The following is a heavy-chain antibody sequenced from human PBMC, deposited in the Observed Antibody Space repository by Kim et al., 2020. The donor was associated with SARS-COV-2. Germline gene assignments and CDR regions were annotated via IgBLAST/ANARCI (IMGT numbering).Heavy chain of an antibody. Sequence: GGSLRLSCAASGFTFNSYAMHWVRQAPGKGLEYVSAISSNGGSTYYADSVKGRFTISRDNSKNTLYLQMGSLRAEDMAVYYCARNAPWELLFYSRMDVWGQGTPVTVSS. J-gene: IGHJ6*02. CDR3: ARNAPWELLFYSRMDV. V-gene: IGHV3-64*02. CDR1: GFTFNSYA. D-gene: IGHD1-26*01. CDR2: ISSNGGST.